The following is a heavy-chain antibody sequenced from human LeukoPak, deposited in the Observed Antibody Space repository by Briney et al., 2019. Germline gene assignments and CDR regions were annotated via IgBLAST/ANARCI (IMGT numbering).Heavy chain of an antibody. CDR1: GYTFTSYY. CDR2: INPSGGST. Sequence: ASVKVSCKASGYTFTSYYMHWVRQAPGQGLEWMGIINPSGGSTSYAQKFQGRVTMTRDTSTSTVYMELSSLRSEDTAVYYCARDKSWSNSGSYNYFDYWGQGTLVTVSS. J-gene: IGHJ4*02. V-gene: IGHV1-46*01. D-gene: IGHD1-26*01. CDR3: ARDKSWSNSGSYNYFDY.